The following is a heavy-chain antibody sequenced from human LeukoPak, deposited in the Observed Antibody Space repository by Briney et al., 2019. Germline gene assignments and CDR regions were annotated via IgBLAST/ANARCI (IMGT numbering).Heavy chain of an antibody. CDR3: ASAYSSGWYGSLDY. CDR1: GGSISSSSYY. D-gene: IGHD6-19*01. Sequence: SETLSLTCTVSGGSISSSSYYRGWIRQPPGKGLEWIGSIYYSGSTYYNPSLKSRVTISVDTSKNQFSLKLSSVTAVDTAVYYCASAYSSGWYGSLDYWGQGTLVTVSS. J-gene: IGHJ4*02. V-gene: IGHV4-39*07. CDR2: IYYSGST.